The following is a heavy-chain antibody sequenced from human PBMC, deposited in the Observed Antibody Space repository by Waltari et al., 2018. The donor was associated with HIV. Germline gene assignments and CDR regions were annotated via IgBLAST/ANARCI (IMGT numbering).Heavy chain of an antibody. V-gene: IGHV4-4*07. CDR1: GGPISSYY. CDR3: ARFVGSSWVHGMDV. J-gene: IGHJ6*02. CDR2: IYTSGST. D-gene: IGHD6-13*01. Sequence: QVQLQESGPGLVKPSETLSLTCTVSGGPISSYYWSWIRQPAGKGPEWIGRIYTSGSTNSNPPPKSRVTMSVDTSKYQFSRKLSSVTAADTAVDYCARFVGSSWVHGMDVWGQVTTVTVSS.